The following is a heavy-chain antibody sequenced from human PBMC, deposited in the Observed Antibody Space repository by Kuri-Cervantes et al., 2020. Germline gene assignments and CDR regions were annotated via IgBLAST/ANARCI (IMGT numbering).Heavy chain of an antibody. V-gene: IGHV3-23*01. CDR3: ARENTLSTGEPLDY. CDR1: GFTFSSYA. Sequence: GESLKISCAASGFTFSSYAMSWVRQAPGKGLEWVSAISGSGGSTYYADSVKGRFTISRDNSKNTLYLQMNSLRAEDTAVYYCARENTLSTGEPLDYWGQGTLVTVSS. CDR2: ISGSGGST. J-gene: IGHJ4*02. D-gene: IGHD1-26*01.